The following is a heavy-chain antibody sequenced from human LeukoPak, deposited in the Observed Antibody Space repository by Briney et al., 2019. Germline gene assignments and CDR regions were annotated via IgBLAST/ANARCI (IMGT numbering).Heavy chain of an antibody. D-gene: IGHD3-10*01. CDR1: GGSISSSSYY. Sequence: TLSLTCTVSGGSISSSSYYWGWIRQPPGKALEWLAVIYWNDDKRYSPSLKSRVTITKDTSKNQVVLTMTNMDPVDTATYFCAHLGDYYCSGSYLYYYYYMDVWGKGTTVTISS. V-gene: IGHV2-5*01. J-gene: IGHJ6*03. CDR3: AHLGDYYCSGSYLYYYYYMDV. CDR2: IYWNDDK.